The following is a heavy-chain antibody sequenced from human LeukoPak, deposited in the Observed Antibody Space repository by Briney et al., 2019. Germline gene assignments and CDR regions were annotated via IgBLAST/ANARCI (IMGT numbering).Heavy chain of an antibody. J-gene: IGHJ4*02. D-gene: IGHD2-21*02. CDR1: GFTFSTYW. Sequence: GGSLGLSCAASGFTFSTYWMNWYRQAPGKGLEWVGNINQDASEINYVDSVRGRFTISRDNAKNSLHLQMNSLRAEDTAVYYCATDRDNSDWQKRFDSWGQGALVTVSS. V-gene: IGHV3-7*01. CDR3: ATDRDNSDWQKRFDS. CDR2: INQDASEI.